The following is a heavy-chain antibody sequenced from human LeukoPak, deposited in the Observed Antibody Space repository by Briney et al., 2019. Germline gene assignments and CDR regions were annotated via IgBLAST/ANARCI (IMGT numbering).Heavy chain of an antibody. CDR1: GGSISSPY. V-gene: IGHV4-59*08. Sequence: SETLSLTCTVSGGSISSPYWTWIRQPPGKGLEWIGYIYYGGDTDYSPSLKSRATILLDRSKNQFSLRLTSVTAADTAVYYCARGDYGDYVALDYWGQGALVTVSS. J-gene: IGHJ4*02. D-gene: IGHD4-17*01. CDR3: ARGDYGDYVALDY. CDR2: IYYGGDT.